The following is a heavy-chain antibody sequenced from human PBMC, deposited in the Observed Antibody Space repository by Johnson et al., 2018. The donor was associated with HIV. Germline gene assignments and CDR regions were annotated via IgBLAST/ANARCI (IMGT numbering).Heavy chain of an antibody. V-gene: IGHV3-30*14. D-gene: IGHD2-2*01. CDR2: ISYDGSNK. J-gene: IGHJ3*01. CDR1: GFTFSSYA. Sequence: QVQLVESGGGAVQPGRSLRLSCAASGFTFSSYAMHWVRQAPGKGLEWVAVISYDGSNKYYADSVKGRFTISRDNSKNTLYLQMNSLRAEDTAVYYCARAPLGYCSSSTCITDAFDVWGQGTMVTVSS. CDR3: ARAPLGYCSSSTCITDAFDV.